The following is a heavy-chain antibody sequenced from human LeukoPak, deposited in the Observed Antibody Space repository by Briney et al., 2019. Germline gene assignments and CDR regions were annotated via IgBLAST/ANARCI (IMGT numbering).Heavy chain of an antibody. D-gene: IGHD6-13*01. V-gene: IGHV5-51*01. CDR2: IYPGDSDI. CDR3: ARRPDGPGSSSLFRDAFDI. J-gene: IGHJ3*02. Sequence: GESLKISCKGSGYNFTSYWIGWVRQMAGKGLEWMGIIYPGDSDIRYSPSFQGQVTISADKSINTAYLQWSSLKASDTAMYYCARRPDGPGSSSLFRDAFDIWGQGTMVTVSP. CDR1: GYNFTSYW.